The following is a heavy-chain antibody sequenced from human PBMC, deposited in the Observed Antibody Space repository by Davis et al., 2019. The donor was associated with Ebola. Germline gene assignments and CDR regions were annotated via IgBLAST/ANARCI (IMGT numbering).Heavy chain of an antibody. V-gene: IGHV3-74*01. CDR1: GSTFSSYW. CDR2: INNDGSST. Sequence: GESLKISCTASGSTFSSYWIQWVRQAPGKGLVWVSRINNDGSSTSYADSVKGRFTISRDNAKNTLYLQMNSLRAEDTAVYYCARDYYYCMDVWGKGTTVTVSS. CDR3: ARDYYYCMDV. J-gene: IGHJ6*03.